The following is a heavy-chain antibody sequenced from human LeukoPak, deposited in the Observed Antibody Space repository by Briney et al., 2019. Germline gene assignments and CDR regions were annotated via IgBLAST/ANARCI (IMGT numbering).Heavy chain of an antibody. CDR2: IIPVFAIA. CDR1: GGNFGSYA. J-gene: IGHJ6*03. CDR3: ARCGGGTTCPSYYYFYMDV. V-gene: IGHV1-69*13. Sequence: SVKVSCKASGGNFGSYAINWVRQAPGQGLEWMGGIIPVFAIANYAQKFQGRVTITADESTSTAYMELSSLRSEDTAVYYCARCGGGTTCPSYYYFYMDVWGKGTTVTISS. D-gene: IGHD2-15*01.